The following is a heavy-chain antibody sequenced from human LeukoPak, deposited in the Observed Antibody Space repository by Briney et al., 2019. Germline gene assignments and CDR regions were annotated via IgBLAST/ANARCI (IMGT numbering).Heavy chain of an antibody. J-gene: IGHJ6*02. D-gene: IGHD1-26*01. Sequence: SETLSLTCAVYGGSFSGYYWSWIRQPPGKGLEWIGEINHSGSTNYNPSLKSRVTISVDTSKNQFSLKLSSVTAADTAVYYCARLVGATSPDYYYYYGMDVWGQGTTVTVSS. CDR2: INHSGST. CDR1: GGSFSGYY. CDR3: ARLVGATSPDYYYYYGMDV. V-gene: IGHV4-34*01.